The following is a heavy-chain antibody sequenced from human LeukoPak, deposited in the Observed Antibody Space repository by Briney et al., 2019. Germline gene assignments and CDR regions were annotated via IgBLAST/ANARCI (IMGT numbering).Heavy chain of an antibody. Sequence: PSETLTLTCTVSGGSVSSGSYYWSWIRQPPGKGLEWIGYIYYSGSTNYNPSLKSRVTILVDTSKNQFSLKVSSVTAADTAVYYCARGQYSGSCFDNWGHRKPFSVSS. J-gene: IGHJ4*01. CDR2: IYYSGST. V-gene: IGHV4-61*01. CDR1: GGSVSSGSYY. D-gene: IGHD1-26*01. CDR3: ARGQYSGSCFDN.